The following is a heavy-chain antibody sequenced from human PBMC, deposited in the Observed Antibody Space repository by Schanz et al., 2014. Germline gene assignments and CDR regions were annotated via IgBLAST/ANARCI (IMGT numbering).Heavy chain of an antibody. D-gene: IGHD3-22*01. CDR3: AKDPSHGDYDYYFDY. J-gene: IGHJ4*02. CDR2: ISHSGGSK. V-gene: IGHV3-21*01. CDR1: GFTISSYS. Sequence: EVHLVESGGGLVKRGGSLRLSCAASGFTISSYSMNWVRQAPGKGLEWVSSISHSGGSKYYADSVKGRFTISRDNAKNSLFLQMNSLRVEDTAVYYCAKDPSHGDYDYYFDYWGQGTLVTGSS.